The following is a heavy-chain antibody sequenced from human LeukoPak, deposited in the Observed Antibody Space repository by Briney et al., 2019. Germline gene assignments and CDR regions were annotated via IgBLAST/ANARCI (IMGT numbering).Heavy chain of an antibody. Sequence: GGSLRLSCAASGFTFSSYWMHWVRQAPGKGLVWVSRINSDGSSTSYADSVKGRFTISRDNSKNTLYLQMNSLRAEDTAVYYCAKSGGYYYDSSGYFDYWGQGTLVTVSS. CDR3: AKSGGYYYDSSGYFDY. CDR2: INSDGSST. J-gene: IGHJ4*02. CDR1: GFTFSSYW. V-gene: IGHV3-74*01. D-gene: IGHD3-22*01.